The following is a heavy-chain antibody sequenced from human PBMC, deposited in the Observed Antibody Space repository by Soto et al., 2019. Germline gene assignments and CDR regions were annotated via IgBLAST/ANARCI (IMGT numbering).Heavy chain of an antibody. CDR1: GGSLSGFP. CDR2: IYHTGRS. Sequence: KPSETLSLTCSVSGGSLSGFPWIWIRQPPGKGLEWVGYIYHTGRSNYNPSIKSRLTISLDMSRNQFSLQLTSVAVADTALYYCARVSNEYGGNGAFDYWGLGTLVTVSS. D-gene: IGHD4-17*01. CDR3: ARVSNEYGGNGAFDY. V-gene: IGHV4-59*01. J-gene: IGHJ4*02.